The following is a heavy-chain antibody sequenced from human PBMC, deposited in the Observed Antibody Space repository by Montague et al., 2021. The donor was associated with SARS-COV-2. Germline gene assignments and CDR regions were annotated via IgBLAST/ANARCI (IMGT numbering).Heavy chain of an antibody. CDR3: ARGNFDWLLLPDGYFDH. Sequence: SLRLSCAASGFTFSSYEMNWVRQAPGKGLEWVSYISSSGSIIYYADSVKGRFTISRDNAKNSLYLQTNSLRAEDTAVYYCARGNFDWLLLPDGYFDHWGQGTLVTVSS. J-gene: IGHJ4*02. D-gene: IGHD3-9*01. CDR1: GFTFSSYE. V-gene: IGHV3-48*03. CDR2: ISSSGSII.